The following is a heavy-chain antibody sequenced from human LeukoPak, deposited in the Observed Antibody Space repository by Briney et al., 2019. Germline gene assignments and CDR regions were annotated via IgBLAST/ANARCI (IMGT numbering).Heavy chain of an antibody. CDR2: IYSGGST. CDR3: VPRLA. V-gene: IGHV3-53*01. J-gene: IGHJ5*02. CDR1: GFTVSSNY. Sequence: PGGSLRLSCAASGFTVSSNYMSWVRQAPGKGLDWVSMIYSGGSTNYADSVKGRFTISRHSFNNTLYLKMNSLRAEDTAVYYCVPRLAWGQGTLVTVSS. D-gene: IGHD3-16*01.